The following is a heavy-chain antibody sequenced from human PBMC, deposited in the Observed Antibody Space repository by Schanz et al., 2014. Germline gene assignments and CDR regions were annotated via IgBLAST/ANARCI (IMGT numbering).Heavy chain of an antibody. D-gene: IGHD3-22*01. CDR3: AKVWGSDYFYPFDY. CDR1: GFTFSDYY. V-gene: IGHV3-7*01. J-gene: IGHJ4*02. CDR2: IKPDAGEI. Sequence: EVQLVESGGGLVQPGGSLRLSCVVSGFTFSDYYMSWVRQAPGKGLEWVANIKPDAGEIYYVDSVNGRFTISRDNAKNTLYLQMNSLRADDTAVYYCAKVWGSDYFYPFDYWGQGTLVTVSS.